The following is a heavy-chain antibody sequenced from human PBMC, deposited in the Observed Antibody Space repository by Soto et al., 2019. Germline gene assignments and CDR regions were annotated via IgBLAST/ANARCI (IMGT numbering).Heavy chain of an antibody. D-gene: IGHD4-17*01. CDR1: GGSISSSSYY. CDR2: IYYSGST. J-gene: IGHJ3*01. CDR3: LMGPYGDKAGSAFDL. V-gene: IGHV4-39*01. Sequence: QLHLQESGPGLVKPSETLSLTCTVSGGSISSSSYYWGWIRQPPGKGLEWIGSIYYSGSTYYNPSLKSGATISVDASKNQFPLTLSSVPAADTAVYYCLMGPYGDKAGSAFDLWGQGTMVTVSS.